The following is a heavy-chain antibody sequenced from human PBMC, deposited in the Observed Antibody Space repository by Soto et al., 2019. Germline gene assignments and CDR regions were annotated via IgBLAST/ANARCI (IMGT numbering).Heavy chain of an antibody. D-gene: IGHD2-2*01. CDR2: ISYDGSNK. J-gene: IGHJ6*02. Sequence: PGGSLRLSCAASGFTFSSYAMHWVRQAPGKGLGWVAVISYDGSNKYYADSVKGRFTISRDNSKNTLYLQMNSLRAEDTAVYYCARDLWPAATRYYYGMDVWGQGTTVTVSS. CDR1: GFTFSSYA. CDR3: ARDLWPAATRYYYGMDV. V-gene: IGHV3-30-3*01.